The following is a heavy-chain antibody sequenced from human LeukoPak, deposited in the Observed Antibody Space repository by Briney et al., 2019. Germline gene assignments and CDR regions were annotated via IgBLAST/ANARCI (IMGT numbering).Heavy chain of an antibody. Sequence: GGSLRLSCAAPGFTFSSYGVHWVRQAPGKGLEWVAVIWYDGSNKYYADSVKGRFTISGDNSKNTLYLQMNSPRAEDTAVYYCAKIGDYDFWSGYYRPQTDAFDIWGQGTMVTVSS. CDR2: IWYDGSNK. V-gene: IGHV3-33*06. J-gene: IGHJ3*02. CDR3: AKIGDYDFWSGYYRPQTDAFDI. D-gene: IGHD3-3*01. CDR1: GFTFSSYG.